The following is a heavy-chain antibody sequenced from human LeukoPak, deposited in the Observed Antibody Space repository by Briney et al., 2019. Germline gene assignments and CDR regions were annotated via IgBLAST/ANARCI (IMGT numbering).Heavy chain of an antibody. D-gene: IGHD6-19*01. J-gene: IGHJ6*03. CDR2: TRNQANSYTT. V-gene: IGHV3-72*01. CDR1: GLTFSDHY. CDR3: ARGKGADSSGWGWYYYYMDV. Sequence: PGGSLRLSCAASGLTFSDHYMDWVRQAPGKGLECVGRTRNQANSYTTEYAASVKGRFTISRDDSKNSLYLQMNSLKTEDTAVYYCARGKGADSSGWGWYYYYMDVWGKGTTVTVSS.